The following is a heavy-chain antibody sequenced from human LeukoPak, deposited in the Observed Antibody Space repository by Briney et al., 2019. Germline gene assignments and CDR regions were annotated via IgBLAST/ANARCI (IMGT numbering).Heavy chain of an antibody. CDR1: GFTFSSYA. V-gene: IGHV3-23*01. CDR3: ARTYYYDSSGYPRVHWFDP. Sequence: GGSLRLSCAASGFTFSSYAMSWVRQAPGKGLEWVSAISGSGGSTYYADSVKGRFTISRDNSKNTLYLQMNSLGAEDTAVYYCARTYYYDSSGYPRVHWFDPWGQGTLVTVSS. D-gene: IGHD3-22*01. J-gene: IGHJ5*02. CDR2: ISGSGGST.